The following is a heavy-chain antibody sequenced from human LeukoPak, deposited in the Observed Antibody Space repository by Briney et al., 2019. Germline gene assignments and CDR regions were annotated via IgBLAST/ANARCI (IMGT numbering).Heavy chain of an antibody. V-gene: IGHV1-69*06. Sequence: GASVKVSCKASGGTFSSYAISWVRQAPGQGLEWMGGIIPIFGTANYAQKFQGRVTITADKSTSTAYMELSSLRSEDTAVYYCARWPATRPATEYYFDYWGQGTLVTVSS. CDR3: ARWPATRPATEYYFDY. J-gene: IGHJ4*02. CDR1: GGTFSSYA. CDR2: IIPIFGTA.